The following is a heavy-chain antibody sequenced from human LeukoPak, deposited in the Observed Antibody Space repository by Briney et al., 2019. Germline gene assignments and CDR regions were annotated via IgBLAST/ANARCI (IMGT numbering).Heavy chain of an antibody. V-gene: IGHV6-1*01. CDR2: TYYRSKWYN. CDR3: ARSASGYSSSWRGRYFDY. CDR1: GGSVSSNSAA. Sequence: SQTLSLTCAISGGSVSSNSAAWNWIRQSPSRGLEWLGRTYYRSKWYNDYAVSVKSRITINPDTSKNQFSLQLNSVTPEDTAVYYCARSASGYSSSWRGRYFDYWGQGTLVTVSS. J-gene: IGHJ4*02. D-gene: IGHD6-13*01.